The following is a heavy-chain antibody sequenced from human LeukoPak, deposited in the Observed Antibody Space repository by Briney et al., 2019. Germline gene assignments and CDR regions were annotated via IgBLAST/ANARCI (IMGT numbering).Heavy chain of an antibody. D-gene: IGHD1-7*01. CDR2: IHGGADIP. CDR3: GRDPNGNYIGAFEM. CDR1: GFTFSHYD. J-gene: IGHJ3*02. V-gene: IGHV3-23*01. Sequence: GGFLRLSCTASGFTFSHYDMTWVRQAPGKGLEWVSSIHGGADIPSYADSVKGRFTISRDNSKNTLFLEMNSLRGEDTAVYYCGRDPNGNYIGAFEMWGPGTKVTVSS.